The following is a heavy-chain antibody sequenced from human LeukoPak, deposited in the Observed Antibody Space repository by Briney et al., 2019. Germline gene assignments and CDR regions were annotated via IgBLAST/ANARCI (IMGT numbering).Heavy chain of an antibody. D-gene: IGHD5-18*01. V-gene: IGHV4-34*01. CDR1: GGSFGGYY. Sequence: PSETLSLTCAVYGGSFGGYYWSWIRQPPGKGLEWIGEINHSGSTNYNPSLKSRVTISVDTSKNQFSLKLSSVTAADTAVYYCASGYSHGYFGSWGQGTLVTVSS. CDR2: INHSGST. CDR3: ASGYSHGYFGS. J-gene: IGHJ4*02.